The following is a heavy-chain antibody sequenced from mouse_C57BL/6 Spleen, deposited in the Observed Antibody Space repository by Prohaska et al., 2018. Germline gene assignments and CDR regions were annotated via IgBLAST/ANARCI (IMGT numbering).Heavy chain of an antibody. V-gene: IGHV1-19*01. Sequence: QSHGKSLEWIGVINPYNGGTSYNQKFKGKATLTVDKSSSTAYMELNSLTSEDSAVYYCARQGYYGSSYAYAMDYWGQGTSVTVSS. CDR3: ARQGYYGSSYAYAMDY. J-gene: IGHJ4*01. D-gene: IGHD1-1*01. CDR2: INPYNGGT.